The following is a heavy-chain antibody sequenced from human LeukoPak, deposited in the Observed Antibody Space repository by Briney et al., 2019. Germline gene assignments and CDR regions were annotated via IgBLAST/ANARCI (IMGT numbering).Heavy chain of an antibody. D-gene: IGHD3-22*01. CDR3: ARDHASSYLDSGTYSYSYYMDV. J-gene: IGHJ6*03. V-gene: IGHV3-30*04. Sequence: GGSLRLSCAASGFTFSRYAMHWVRQAPGKGLEWVAVISYDGSNKYYADSVKGRFTISRDNSKNTLYLQMNSLRAEDTAVYYCARDHASSYLDSGTYSYSYYMDVWGKGTTVTISS. CDR1: GFTFSRYA. CDR2: ISYDGSNK.